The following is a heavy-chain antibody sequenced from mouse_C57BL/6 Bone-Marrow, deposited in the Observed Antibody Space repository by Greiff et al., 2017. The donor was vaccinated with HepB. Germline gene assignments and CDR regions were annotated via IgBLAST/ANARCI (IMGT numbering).Heavy chain of an antibody. CDR2: IRNKANGYTT. J-gene: IGHJ4*01. CDR3: ARYGTMDY. CDR1: GFTFTDYY. Sequence: DVQLVESGGGLVQPGGSLSLSCAASGFTFTDYYMSWVRQPPGKALEWLGFIRNKANGYTTEYSASVKGRFTISRDNSQSILYLQMNALRAEDSATYYCARYGTMDYWGQGTSVTVSS. V-gene: IGHV7-3*01.